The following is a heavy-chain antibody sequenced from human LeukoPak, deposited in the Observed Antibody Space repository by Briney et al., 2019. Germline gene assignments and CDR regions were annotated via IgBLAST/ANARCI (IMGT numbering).Heavy chain of an antibody. V-gene: IGHV3-53*01. CDR2: IYSGGST. CDR3: ARVAFRSSSYISGIEY. D-gene: IGHD6-6*01. CDR1: GFTVSSNY. Sequence: GGSLRLPCAASGFTVSSNYMSWVRQAPGKGLEWASVIYSGGSTYYADSVKGRFTISRDNSKNTLYLQMNSLRADDTAVYYCARVAFRSSSYISGIEYWGQGTLVTVSS. J-gene: IGHJ4*02.